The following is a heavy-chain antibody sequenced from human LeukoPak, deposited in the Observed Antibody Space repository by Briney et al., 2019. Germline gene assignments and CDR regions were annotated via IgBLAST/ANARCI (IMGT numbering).Heavy chain of an antibody. V-gene: IGHV3-21*01. CDR3: ARDAVVVVAASGPGYYFDY. Sequence: GGSLRLSCAASGFTFSSYNMNWVRQAPGKGLEWVSSISSSSSYIYYAGSVKGRFTISRDNAKNSLYLQMNSLRAEDTAVYNCARDAVVVVAASGPGYYFDYWGQGTLVTVSS. CDR2: ISSSSSYI. D-gene: IGHD2-15*01. CDR1: GFTFSSYN. J-gene: IGHJ4*02.